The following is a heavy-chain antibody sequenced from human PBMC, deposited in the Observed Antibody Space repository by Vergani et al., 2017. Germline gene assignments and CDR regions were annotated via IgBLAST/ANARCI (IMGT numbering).Heavy chain of an antibody. J-gene: IGHJ4*02. CDR3: ASVGGSSWYYFDY. Sequence: EVQLVESGGGLVKPGGSLRLSCAASGFTFSSYSMNWVRQAPGKGLEWVSSISSSSSYIYYADSVKGRFTISRDNAKNSLYLQMNSLRAEDTAVYYCASVGGSSWYYFDYWGQGTLVTVSS. V-gene: IGHV3-21*01. D-gene: IGHD6-13*01. CDR1: GFTFSSYS. CDR2: ISSSSSYI.